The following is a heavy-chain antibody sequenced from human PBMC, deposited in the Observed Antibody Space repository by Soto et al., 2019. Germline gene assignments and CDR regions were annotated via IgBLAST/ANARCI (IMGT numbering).Heavy chain of an antibody. CDR2: IYYTGST. CDR1: GVSINNYY. D-gene: IGHD3-22*01. V-gene: IGHV4-59*01. J-gene: IGHJ5*02. CDR3: AKSHYDSSDYYIIDH. Sequence: PSETLSLTCTVSGVSINNYYWTWIRQPPGKRLEWIGAIYYTGSTTYNPSLRSRVTFSVDTSKNQFSLSLTSVTAADTAVYYCAKSHYDSSDYYIIDHWGQGTLVTVSS.